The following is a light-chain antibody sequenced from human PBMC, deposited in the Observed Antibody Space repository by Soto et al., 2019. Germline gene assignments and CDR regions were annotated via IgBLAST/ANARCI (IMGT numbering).Light chain of an antibody. CDR2: SAS. Sequence: ESVLTQSRGTLSLSPGERATLSCRASQSVSSNYLSWYQQKPGQPPRLLIYSASRRVTGIPDRFSGSGSGTDFTLTISRLEPEDFAVYYCQQYDSSPWTFGQGTKVEIK. CDR3: QQYDSSPWT. CDR1: QSVSSNY. V-gene: IGKV3-20*01. J-gene: IGKJ1*01.